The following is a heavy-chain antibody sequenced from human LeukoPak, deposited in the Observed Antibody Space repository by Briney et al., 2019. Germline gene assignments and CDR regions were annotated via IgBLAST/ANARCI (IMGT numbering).Heavy chain of an antibody. Sequence: GGSLRLSCAASGFTFSSYSMNWVRQAPGKGLEWVSYISSSSSTIYYADSVKGRFTISRDNAKNSLYLQMNSLRAEDTAVYYCARDGERRVLSAPTDYWGQGTLVNVSS. J-gene: IGHJ4*02. D-gene: IGHD3-10*01. CDR3: ARDGERRVLSAPTDY. V-gene: IGHV3-48*01. CDR2: ISSSSSTI. CDR1: GFTFSSYS.